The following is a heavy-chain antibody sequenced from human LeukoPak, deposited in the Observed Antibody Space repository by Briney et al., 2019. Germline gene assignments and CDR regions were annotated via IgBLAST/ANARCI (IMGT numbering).Heavy chain of an antibody. CDR3: ARAPEVYDSTSYGGGWLDP. CDR2: IYDSGST. J-gene: IGHJ5*02. CDR1: GGSVNSGNYY. D-gene: IGHD3-22*01. Sequence: SDTLSLTCTVSGGSVNSGNYYWSWIRQPPGKRLEWIGYIYDSGSTKYNPSLKSRVTISEDTSKNQFSLKLRFVTAADTAVYYCARAPEVYDSTSYGGGWLDPWGQGIRVTVSS. V-gene: IGHV4-61*01.